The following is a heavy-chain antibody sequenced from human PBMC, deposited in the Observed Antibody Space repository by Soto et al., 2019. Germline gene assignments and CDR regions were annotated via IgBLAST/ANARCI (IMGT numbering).Heavy chain of an antibody. CDR2: IIPIFGTA. CDR3: AREGSPPFYYYYGMDV. V-gene: IGHV1-69*13. J-gene: IGHJ6*02. Sequence: SVKVSCKASGGTFSSYAISWVRQAPGQGLEWMGGIIPIFGTANYAQKFQGRVTITADESTSTAYMELSSLRSEDTAVYYCAREGSPPFYYYYGMDVWGQGTTVTVSS. CDR1: GGTFSSYA.